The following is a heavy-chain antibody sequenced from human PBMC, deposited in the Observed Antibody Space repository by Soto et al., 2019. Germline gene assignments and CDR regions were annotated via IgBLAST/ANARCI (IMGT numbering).Heavy chain of an antibody. CDR3: ASPRWNYIY. D-gene: IGHD1-7*01. CDR1: GGSFSGYY. CDR2: MNDSGST. J-gene: IGHJ4*02. Sequence: QVQLQQWRAGLLKPSETLSLTCAVSGGSFSGYYWSWIRQPPGKGLEWIGEMNDSGSTKYNASLESRVAISVDTSTGHFSLTLTSVTAADTAVYYCASPRWNYIYWGQGTLVAVSS. V-gene: IGHV4-34*01.